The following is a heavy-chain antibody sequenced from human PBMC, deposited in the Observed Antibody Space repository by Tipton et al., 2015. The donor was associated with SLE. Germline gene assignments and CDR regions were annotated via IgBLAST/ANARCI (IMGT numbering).Heavy chain of an antibody. D-gene: IGHD2-15*01. J-gene: IGHJ4*02. V-gene: IGHV3-74*01. CDR2: THQDGAIR. Sequence: SLRLSCAASGFRVRKNYMIWVRQAPGKGLVWIPRTHQDGAIRSYEDSVKGRSIISRDNSKSTLYLQMNNVRVEDTALYFCTRGIDPGSSRISDYWVQGTKVSVSS. CDR1: GFRVRKNY. CDR3: TRGIDPGSSRISDY.